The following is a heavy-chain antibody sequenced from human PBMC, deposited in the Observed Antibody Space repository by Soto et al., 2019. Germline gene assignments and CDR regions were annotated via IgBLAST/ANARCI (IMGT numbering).Heavy chain of an antibody. CDR2: ISLYSDGT. Sequence: RASVKVSCKTSGYTFSNYGITWVRQAPGQPLEWLGWISLYSDGTNYAQKFQGRVSMTTDTSTTTAYMELSRLRSDDTAVYYCARARGYSYGSYYYYGMDVWGQGTTVTVSS. V-gene: IGHV1-18*01. D-gene: IGHD5-18*01. CDR3: ARARGYSYGSYYYYGMDV. J-gene: IGHJ6*02. CDR1: GYTFSNYG.